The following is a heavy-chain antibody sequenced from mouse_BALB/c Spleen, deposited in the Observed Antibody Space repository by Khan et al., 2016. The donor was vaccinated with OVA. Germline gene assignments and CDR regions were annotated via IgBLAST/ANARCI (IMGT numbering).Heavy chain of an antibody. CDR1: GYTFTDYA. D-gene: IGHD1-1*02. CDR2: ISTYYGDV. J-gene: IGHJ3*01. V-gene: IGHV1S137*01. Sequence: QVQLQQSGAELVRPGVSVKISCKGSGYTFTDYAMHWVKQSHAKSLEWIGVISTYYGDVDYSQKFKGKATMTVDRSSSTAYMELARLASQASGIYYCARGGKCAYWGQGTLVTVSA. CDR3: ARGGKCAY.